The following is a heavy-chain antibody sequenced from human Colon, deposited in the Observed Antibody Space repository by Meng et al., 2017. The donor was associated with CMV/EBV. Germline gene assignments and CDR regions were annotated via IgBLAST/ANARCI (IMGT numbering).Heavy chain of an antibody. Sequence: GGSLRLSCEGSGFPFNSHSMNWVRQAPGKGLEWVSYIGSGSDLIYYADSVKGRFTISRDDAKNSLYLEMHNLIAEDTAVYYYARTPPAGFDFWGQGALVTVSS. J-gene: IGHJ4*02. CDR1: GFPFNSHS. D-gene: IGHD2-15*01. V-gene: IGHV3-48*04. CDR2: IGSGSDLI. CDR3: ARTPPAGFDF.